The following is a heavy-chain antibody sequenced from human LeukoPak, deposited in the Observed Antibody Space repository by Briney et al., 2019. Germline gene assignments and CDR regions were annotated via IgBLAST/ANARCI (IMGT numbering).Heavy chain of an antibody. D-gene: IGHD5-18*01. J-gene: IGHJ6*03. CDR3: ARERGGYSYGYDYYYYMDV. CDR1: GFTFSSYS. CDR2: ISSSSSYI. Sequence: GGSLRLSCAASGFTFSSYSMNWVRQAPGKGLEWVSSISSSSSYIYYADSVKGRFTISRDNAKNSLYLQMNSLRAEDTAVYYCARERGGYSYGYDYYYYMDVWGKGTTVTISS. V-gene: IGHV3-21*01.